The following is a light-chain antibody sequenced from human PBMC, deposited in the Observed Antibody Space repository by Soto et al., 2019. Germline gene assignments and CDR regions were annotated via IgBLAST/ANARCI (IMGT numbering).Light chain of an antibody. CDR2: AAS. Sequence: DIQMTQSPSSLSASVGDRVTITCRASQSISSYLNWYQQKPGKAPKLLIYAASSLQSGVPSRFSGSGSGPDFTLTIRSLQPEDFATYYCQQSYSTPITSGQGTRLEIK. CDR1: QSISSY. V-gene: IGKV1-39*01. J-gene: IGKJ5*01. CDR3: QQSYSTPIT.